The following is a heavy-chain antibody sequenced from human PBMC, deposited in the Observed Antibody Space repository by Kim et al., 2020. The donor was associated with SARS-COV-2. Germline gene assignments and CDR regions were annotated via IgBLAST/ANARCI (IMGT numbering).Heavy chain of an antibody. CDR3: ARQGWGIAALWTPPYGMDV. CDR1: GGSISSSSYY. J-gene: IGHJ6*02. CDR2: IYYSGST. V-gene: IGHV4-39*01. Sequence: SETLSLTCTVSGGSISSSSYYWGWIRQPPGKGLEWIGSIYYSGSTYYNPSLKSRVTISVDTSKNQFSLKLSSVTAADTAVYYCARQGWGIAALWTPPYGMDVWGQGTTVTVSS. D-gene: IGHD6-13*01.